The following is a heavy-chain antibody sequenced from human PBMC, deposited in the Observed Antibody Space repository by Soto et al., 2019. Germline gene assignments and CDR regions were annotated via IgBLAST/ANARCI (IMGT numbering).Heavy chain of an antibody. D-gene: IGHD2-15*01. J-gene: IGHJ3*02. CDR1: GFTFSSYW. V-gene: IGHV3-7*01. Sequence: GGSLRLSCAASGFTFSSYWMSWVRQAPGKGLEWLANIKEDGSEKYYVDSLKGRFTISRDNAKNSLYVQVNSLRVEDTAVYYCARGGIGYCSGGTCFYTAFDMWGQGSMVTVSS. CDR3: ARGGIGYCSGGTCFYTAFDM. CDR2: IKEDGSEK.